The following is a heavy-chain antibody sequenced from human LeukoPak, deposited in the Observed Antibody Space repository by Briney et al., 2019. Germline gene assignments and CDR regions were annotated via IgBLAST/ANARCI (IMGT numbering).Heavy chain of an antibody. J-gene: IGHJ6*02. CDR2: ISTSSNTI. D-gene: IGHD3-10*01. Sequence: PGGSLRLSCAAPGFTFSSYNMNWVRQAPGKGLEWVSYISTSSNTIHYADSVKGRFTISRDNAKNSLYLQMNDLRAEDTAVYYCARVGSYGMDVWGQGTTVTVSS. V-gene: IGHV3-48*01. CDR1: GFTFSSYN. CDR3: ARVGSYGMDV.